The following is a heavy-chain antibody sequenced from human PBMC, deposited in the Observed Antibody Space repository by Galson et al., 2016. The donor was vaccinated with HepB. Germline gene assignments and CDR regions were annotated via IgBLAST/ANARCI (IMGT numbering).Heavy chain of an antibody. CDR1: GFPFSNFA. D-gene: IGHD3-22*01. J-gene: IGHJ4*02. Sequence: SLRLSCAASGFPFSNFAMSWVRQAPGKGLEWVGRIKSKSDGGTTDYAAPVKGRFTVSRDDSKDTLYLQMNSLKTEDTAVYYCTTDGSHYYDSMRYWGQGTLVTVSS. CDR2: IKSKSDGGTT. CDR3: TTDGSHYYDSMRY. V-gene: IGHV3-15*01.